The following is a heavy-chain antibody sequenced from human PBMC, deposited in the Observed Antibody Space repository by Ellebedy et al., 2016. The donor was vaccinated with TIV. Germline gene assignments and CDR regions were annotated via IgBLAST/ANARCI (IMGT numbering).Heavy chain of an antibody. J-gene: IGHJ4*02. D-gene: IGHD3/OR15-3a*01. CDR2: IYYSGST. CDR1: GGSISSYY. Sequence: SETLSLXXTVSGGSISSYYWSWIRQPPGKGLEWIGYIYYSGSTNYNPSLKSRVTISVDTSKNQFSLKLSSVTAADTAVYYCARRRGLDYQFDYWGQGTLVTVSS. CDR3: ARRRGLDYQFDY. V-gene: IGHV4-59*01.